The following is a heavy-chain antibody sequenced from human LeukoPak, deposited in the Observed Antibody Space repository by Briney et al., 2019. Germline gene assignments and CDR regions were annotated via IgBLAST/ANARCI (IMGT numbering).Heavy chain of an antibody. V-gene: IGHV3-66*02. CDR2: IYSGGST. J-gene: IGHJ4*02. Sequence: PGGSLRLSCADSGFTVSSNYMSWVRQAPGKGLEWVSVIYSGGSTYYADSVKGRFTISRDNSKNTLYLQMNSLRAEDTAVYYCARRSEYYDILTGYSYYFDYWGQGTLVTVSS. D-gene: IGHD3-9*01. CDR3: ARRSEYYDILTGYSYYFDY. CDR1: GFTVSSNY.